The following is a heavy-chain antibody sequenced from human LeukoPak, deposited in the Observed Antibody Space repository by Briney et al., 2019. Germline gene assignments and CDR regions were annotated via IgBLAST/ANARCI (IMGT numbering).Heavy chain of an antibody. J-gene: IGHJ4*02. CDR2: INPSGGST. CDR1: GYTFTSYY. CDR3: ARADKICSGGSCYPGY. Sequence: ASVKVSCKASGYTFTSYYMHWVRQAPGQGLEWMGIINPSGGSTSYAQKFQGRVTMTRDTSTSTVYMELSSLRSEDTAVYYCARADKICSGGSCYPGYWGQGTLVTVSS. V-gene: IGHV1-46*01. D-gene: IGHD2-15*01.